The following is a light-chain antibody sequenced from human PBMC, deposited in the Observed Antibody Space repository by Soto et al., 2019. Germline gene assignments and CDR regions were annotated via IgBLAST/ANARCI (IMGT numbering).Light chain of an antibody. CDR2: GAS. Sequence: DIQVTQSPSSLPASLGDRVTITCRASENIKNYLIWYQQKPGKAPKLLIYGASTLKTGVPSRFSGSGSGTDFTFTIGILPPDDFATYYCAQIYTAQWTFGQGTRVDLK. CDR1: ENIKNY. V-gene: IGKV1-39*01. J-gene: IGKJ1*01. CDR3: AQIYTAQWT.